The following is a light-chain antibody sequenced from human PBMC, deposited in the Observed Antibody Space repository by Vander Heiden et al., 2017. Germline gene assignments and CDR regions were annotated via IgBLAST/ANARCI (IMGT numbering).Light chain of an antibody. Sequence: DIQMTQSPSSLSASVGDRVTITCRASQSISSYLNWYQQKPGKAPKLLIYAASRLQSGVPSRFSGSGSGTDCTLTISSLQPEDFATYYCQQSYSTPTFGQGTKVEIK. CDR2: AAS. CDR3: QQSYSTPT. CDR1: QSISSY. J-gene: IGKJ1*01. V-gene: IGKV1-39*01.